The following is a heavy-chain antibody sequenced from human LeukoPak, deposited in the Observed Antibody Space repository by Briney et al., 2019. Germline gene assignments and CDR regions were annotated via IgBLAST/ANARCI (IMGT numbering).Heavy chain of an antibody. CDR2: IHYSGST. D-gene: IGHD6-19*01. V-gene: IGHV4-59*08. CDR1: GGTISSYY. Sequence: NPSETLSLTCTVSGGTISSYYWNWIRQPPGKGLEWIGYIHYSGSTKYNPSRKSRVTISVDTSKNQFSLKLSSVTAADTAVYYCARWYSSGWAFDYWGQGTLVTVSS. J-gene: IGHJ4*02. CDR3: ARWYSSGWAFDY.